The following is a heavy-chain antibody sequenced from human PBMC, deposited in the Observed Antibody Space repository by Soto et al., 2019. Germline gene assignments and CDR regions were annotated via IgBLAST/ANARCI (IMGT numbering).Heavy chain of an antibody. CDR3: AREANGDNYYYGMDV. CDR2: ISSSGITT. J-gene: IGHJ6*02. CDR1: GFTFSDYY. Sequence: QVQLVESGGGLVKPGGSLRLFCAASGFTFSDYYMSWIRQAPGKGLEWVSYISSSGITTHYADSVKGRFTISRDNAKNSLHLQLNSLRAEDTAVYYCAREANGDNYYYGMDVWGQGTTVTVSS. D-gene: IGHD7-27*01. V-gene: IGHV3-11*01.